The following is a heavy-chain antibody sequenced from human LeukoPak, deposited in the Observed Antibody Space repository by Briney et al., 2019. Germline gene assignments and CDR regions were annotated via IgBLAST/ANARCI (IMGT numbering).Heavy chain of an antibody. Sequence: GESLKISFKGSGSRFTSYWIGWVRPMPGKGLEWMGIIYPGDSDTRYSPSFQGQVTISADKSISTAYLQWSSLKASDTAMYYCARPTGTTGSWFDPWGQGTLVTVSS. CDR3: ARPTGTTGSWFDP. V-gene: IGHV5-51*01. CDR2: IYPGDSDT. J-gene: IGHJ5*02. D-gene: IGHD1-7*01. CDR1: GSRFTSYW.